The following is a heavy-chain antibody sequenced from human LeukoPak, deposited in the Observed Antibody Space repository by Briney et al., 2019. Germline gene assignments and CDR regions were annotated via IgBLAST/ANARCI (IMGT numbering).Heavy chain of an antibody. CDR2: ISYDGSNK. CDR3: AKVGLQPESYYFDY. CDR1: GFTFSSYG. Sequence: GRSLRLSCAASGFTFSSYGMHWVRQAPGKGLEWVAVISYDGSNKYYADSVKGRFTISRDNSKNTLYLQMNSLRAEDTAVYYCAKVGLQPESYYFDYWGQGTLVTVSS. V-gene: IGHV3-30*18. J-gene: IGHJ4*02. D-gene: IGHD1-1*01.